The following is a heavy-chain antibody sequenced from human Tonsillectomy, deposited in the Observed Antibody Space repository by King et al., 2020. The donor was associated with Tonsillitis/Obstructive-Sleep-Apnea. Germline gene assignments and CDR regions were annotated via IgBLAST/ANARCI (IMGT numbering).Heavy chain of an antibody. CDR3: ARHIPRGGSYYQYYFDY. CDR2: IYPGDSDT. V-gene: IGHV5-51*01. Sequence: QLVQSGAEVKKPGESLKISCKGSGYSFTSYWIVWVRQMPGKGLEWMGIIYPGDSDTRYSPSFQGQVTISADKSISTAYLQWSSLKASDTAMYYCARHIPRGGSYYQYYFDYWGQGTLVTVSS. CDR1: GYSFTSYW. D-gene: IGHD1-26*01. J-gene: IGHJ4*02.